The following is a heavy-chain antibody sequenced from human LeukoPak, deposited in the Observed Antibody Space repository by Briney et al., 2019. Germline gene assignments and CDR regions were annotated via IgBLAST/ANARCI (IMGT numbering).Heavy chain of an antibody. CDR1: GGPISRGGYY. CDR3: ARVICSTSCSGFDP. CDR2: IYYSGST. Sequence: SQTLSLTCTVSGGPISRGGYYWSWIRQHPGKGLEWIGYIYYSGSTYYNPSLKSRVTISVDTSKNQFSLKLSSVTAADTAVYYCARVICSTSCSGFDPWGQGTLVTVSS. D-gene: IGHD2-2*01. J-gene: IGHJ5*02. V-gene: IGHV4-31*03.